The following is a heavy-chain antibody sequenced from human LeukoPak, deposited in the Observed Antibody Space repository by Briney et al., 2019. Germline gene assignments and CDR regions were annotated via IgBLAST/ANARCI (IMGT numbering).Heavy chain of an antibody. D-gene: IGHD6-19*01. CDR2: IYHSGST. CDR3: ARVEVAGTGDY. V-gene: IGHV4-38-2*02. CDR1: GYSISSGYY. Sequence: PSETLSLTCTVSGYSISSGYYWGWIRQPPGKGLEWIGSIYHSGSTYYNPSLKSRVTISVDTSKNRFSLKLSSVTAADTAVYYCARVEVAGTGDYWGQGTLVTVSS. J-gene: IGHJ4*02.